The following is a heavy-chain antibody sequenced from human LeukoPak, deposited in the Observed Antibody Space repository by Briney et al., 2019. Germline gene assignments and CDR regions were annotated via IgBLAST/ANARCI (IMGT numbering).Heavy chain of an antibody. D-gene: IGHD2-15*01. J-gene: IGHJ4*02. CDR2: IYYSGST. Sequence: SETLSLTCTVSGGSISSSSYYWGWSRQPPGKGLEWIGSIYYSGSTYYNPSLKSRVTISVDTSKNQFSLKLSSVTAADTAVYYCASKEVVGFDYWGQGTLVTVSS. CDR1: GGSISSSSYY. CDR3: ASKEVVGFDY. V-gene: IGHV4-39*01.